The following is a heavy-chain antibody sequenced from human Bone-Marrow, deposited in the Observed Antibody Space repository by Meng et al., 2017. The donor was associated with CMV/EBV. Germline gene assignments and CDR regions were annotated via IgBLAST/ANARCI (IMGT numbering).Heavy chain of an antibody. CDR1: GYTFTGYY. V-gene: IGHV1-2*02. D-gene: IGHD1-1*01. J-gene: IGHJ4*02. CDR3: ASSVQLV. CDR2: INPNTGGT. Sequence: SVKVSCKSSGYTFTGYYVHWVRQAPGQGLEWMGWINPNTGGTNYAQRFQGRVTMTTDTSISTAYMELSRLRSDDTAAYYCASSVQLVWGQGTLVTVSS.